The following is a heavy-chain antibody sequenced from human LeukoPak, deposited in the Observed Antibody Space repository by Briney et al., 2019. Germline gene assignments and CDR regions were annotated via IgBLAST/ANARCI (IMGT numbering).Heavy chain of an antibody. CDR1: GFTFSSYS. CDR3: ARDLTGTLSMDV. V-gene: IGHV3-21*01. J-gene: IGHJ6*03. D-gene: IGHD1-20*01. Sequence: GGSLRLSCAASGFTFSSYSMNWVRQAPGKGLEWASSISSSSSYIYYADSVKGRFTISRDNAKNSLYLQMNSLRAEDTAVYYCARDLTGTLSMDVWGKGTTVTVSS. CDR2: ISSSSSYI.